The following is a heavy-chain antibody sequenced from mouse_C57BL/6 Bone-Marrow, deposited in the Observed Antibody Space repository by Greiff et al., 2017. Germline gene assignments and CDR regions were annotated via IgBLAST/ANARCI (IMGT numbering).Heavy chain of an antibody. CDR1: GYTFTSYG. CDR3: ARCYGNSHLI. CDR2: IYPRSGNT. J-gene: IGHJ2*01. Sequence: QVQLQQSGAVLARPGASVKLSCKASGYTFTSYGISWVKQRTGQGLEWIGEIYPRSGNTYYNEKFKGKATLTADKASSTAYMELRSLTSVDSAVCLCARCYGNSHLIWGQGTTLTVSS. D-gene: IGHD1-1*01. V-gene: IGHV1-81*01.